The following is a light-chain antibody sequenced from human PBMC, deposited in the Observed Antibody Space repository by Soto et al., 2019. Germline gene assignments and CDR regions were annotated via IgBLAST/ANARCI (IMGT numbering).Light chain of an antibody. V-gene: IGKV1-5*01. J-gene: IGKJ1*01. CDR1: EIIGTW. CDR2: DAS. CDR3: QQYNNYPRT. Sequence: DIQMTQSPSTLSASIGDRVTITCRASEIIGTWLAWYQHKPGKAPKFLIYDASTLESGVPSRFSGSGSGTEFTLTIRSLQPDDFATYYCQQYNNYPRTFGQGTKVEIK.